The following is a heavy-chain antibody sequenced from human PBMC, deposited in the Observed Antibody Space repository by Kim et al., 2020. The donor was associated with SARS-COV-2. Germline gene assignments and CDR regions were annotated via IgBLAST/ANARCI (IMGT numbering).Heavy chain of an antibody. CDR3: ASGNSSSWYGRDELDY. J-gene: IGHJ4*02. Sequence: ASVKVSCKASGYTFTSYYMHWVRQAPGQGLEWMGIINPSGGSTSYAQKFQGRVTMTRDTSTSTVYMELSSLRSEDTAVYYCASGNSSSWYGRDELDYWGQGTLVTVSS. D-gene: IGHD6-13*01. CDR1: GYTFTSYY. CDR2: INPSGGST. V-gene: IGHV1-46*01.